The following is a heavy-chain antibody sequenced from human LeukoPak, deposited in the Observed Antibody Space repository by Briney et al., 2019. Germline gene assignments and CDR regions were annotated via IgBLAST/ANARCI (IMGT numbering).Heavy chain of an antibody. J-gene: IGHJ4*02. CDR2: ISSNGGST. V-gene: IGHV3-64D*06. Sequence: GGSLRLSCSASGFTFSSYAMHWVRQAPGKGLEYVSAISSNGGSTYYADSVKGRFTISRDNSKNTLYLQMSSLRAEDTAVYYCVKGQDIVAEPFDYWGRGTLVTVSS. D-gene: IGHD5-12*01. CDR3: VKGQDIVAEPFDY. CDR1: GFTFSSYA.